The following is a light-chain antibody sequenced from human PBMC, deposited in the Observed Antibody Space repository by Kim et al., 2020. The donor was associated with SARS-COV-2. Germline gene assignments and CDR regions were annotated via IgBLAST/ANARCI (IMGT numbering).Light chain of an antibody. CDR3: QQYGSSPQT. V-gene: IGKV3-20*01. CDR1: QSVTSSY. Sequence: EIVLTQSPGILSLSPGERATLSCRASQSVTSSYLVWYQQKPGQAPRLLMYSASSRATGIPDRFSGSGSGTDFTLTISRLEPDDFAVYYCQQYGSSPQTFGQGTKVDIK. J-gene: IGKJ1*01. CDR2: SAS.